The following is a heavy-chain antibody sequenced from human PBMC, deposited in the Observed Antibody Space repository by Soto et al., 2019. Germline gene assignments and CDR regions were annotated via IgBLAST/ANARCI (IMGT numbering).Heavy chain of an antibody. J-gene: IGHJ6*02. Sequence: ASVKVSCKASGYTFTSYYMHWVRQAPGQGLEWMGIINPSGGSTSYAQKFQGRVTMTRDTSTSTVYMELSSLRSEDTAVYYCARDRTGKGGGVWSGYSYYYYYYGMDVWGQGTTVTVSS. CDR3: ARDRTGKGGGVWSGYSYYYYYYGMDV. CDR1: GYTFTSYY. D-gene: IGHD3-3*01. CDR2: INPSGGST. V-gene: IGHV1-46*01.